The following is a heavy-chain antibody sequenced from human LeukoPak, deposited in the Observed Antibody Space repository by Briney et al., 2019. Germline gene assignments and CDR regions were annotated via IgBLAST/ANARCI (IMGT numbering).Heavy chain of an antibody. CDR1: GGSISSGDYY. J-gene: IGHJ6*03. V-gene: IGHV4-30-4*08. CDR3: AREGSLPSYYYYYMDV. D-gene: IGHD6-19*01. CDR2: ICYRGST. Sequence: SETLSLTCTVSGGSISSGDYYWSWIRQPPGKGLEWIGYICYRGSTYYNPSLKSRVTMSVDMSKNQFSLKLSSVTAADTAVYYCAREGSLPSYYYYYMDVWGKGTTVTVSS.